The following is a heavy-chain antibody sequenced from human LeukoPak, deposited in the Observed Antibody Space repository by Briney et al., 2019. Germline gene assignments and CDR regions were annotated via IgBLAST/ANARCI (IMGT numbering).Heavy chain of an antibody. CDR2: IKQDGSDK. D-gene: IGHD5-18*01. CDR1: GFTFSNYW. Sequence: GGSLRLSCVASGFTFSNYWMTWVRQAPGKGLEWVANIKQDGSDKYYVDSVRGRFTVTRDNAKNSLYLQMNSLRVEDTVIYYCARGILHYWGQGTPVTVSS. CDR3: ARGILHY. J-gene: IGHJ4*02. V-gene: IGHV3-7*01.